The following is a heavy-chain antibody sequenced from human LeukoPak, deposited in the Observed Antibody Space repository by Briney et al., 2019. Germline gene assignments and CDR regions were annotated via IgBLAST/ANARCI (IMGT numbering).Heavy chain of an antibody. CDR1: GGSISSYY. D-gene: IGHD5-12*01. Sequence: KPSETLSLTCTVSGGSISSYYWSWIRQPAGKGLEWIGRIHTSGSTNYNPSLKSRVTMSVDTSKNQFSLKLSTVTAADTAVYCCARYVKNGYDTPGFDYWGQGTLVTVSS. CDR2: IHTSGST. CDR3: ARYVKNGYDTPGFDY. J-gene: IGHJ4*02. V-gene: IGHV4-4*07.